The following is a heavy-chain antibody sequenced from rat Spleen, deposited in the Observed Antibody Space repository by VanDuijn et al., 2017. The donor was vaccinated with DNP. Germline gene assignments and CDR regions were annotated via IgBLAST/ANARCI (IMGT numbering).Heavy chain of an antibody. CDR2: ISPSGGTS. V-gene: IGHV5S13*01. CDR3: AKAHRPYSSYIYDVMDA. J-gene: IGHJ4*01. Sequence: EVQLVESGGGLVQPGRSLKLSCAASGFTFSNYGMAWVRQTPTKGLEWVASISPSGGTSYYRDSVKGRFTISRDDAKSTLYLQMDSLRSEDTATYYCAKAHRPYSSYIYDVMDAWGQGASVTVSS. D-gene: IGHD1-2*01. CDR1: GFTFSNYG.